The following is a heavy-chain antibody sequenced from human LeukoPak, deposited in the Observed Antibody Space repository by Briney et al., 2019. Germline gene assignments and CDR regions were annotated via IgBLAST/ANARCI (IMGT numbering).Heavy chain of an antibody. D-gene: IGHD2-15*01. CDR1: GYSFTSYW. CDR3: ARQREDIVDTKWFDP. V-gene: IGHV5-51*01. CDR2: IYPGDSDT. J-gene: IGHJ5*02. Sequence: GESLKISCKGSGYSFTSYWIGWVRQMPGKGLEWMGIIYPGDSDTRYSPSFQGQVTISADKSISTAYLQWSSLKASDTAMYYCARQREDIVDTKWFDPWGQGTLVTVSS.